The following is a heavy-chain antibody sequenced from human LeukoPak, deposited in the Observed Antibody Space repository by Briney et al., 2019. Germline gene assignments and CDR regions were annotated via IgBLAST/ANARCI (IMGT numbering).Heavy chain of an antibody. J-gene: IGHJ6*02. CDR1: GFTFTKYA. V-gene: IGHV3-23*01. Sequence: GVSLRLSCAASGFTFTKYAMTWVRQAPGKGLEWVSAISPSGDSTYYADSVKGRFTISRDKSKSTLFLQMNSLRAEGTAVYHCAKGLTYGDYYYGMDVWGQGTTVTVSS. D-gene: IGHD4-17*01. CDR3: AKGLTYGDYYYGMDV. CDR2: ISPSGDST.